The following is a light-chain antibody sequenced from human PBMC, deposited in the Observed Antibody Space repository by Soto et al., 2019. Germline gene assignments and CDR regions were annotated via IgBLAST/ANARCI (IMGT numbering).Light chain of an antibody. CDR1: QSVRSSY. J-gene: IGKJ4*01. CDR3: QQYGSSPLT. CDR2: GAS. Sequence: EIVLTQSPGTLSLSPGERATLSCRASQSVRSSYLAWYQQKPGQAPKLFIFGASSRATGIPDRFSGSGSGTDLTLTISRLEPEDFAVYYCQQYGSSPLTFGGGTKVEIK. V-gene: IGKV3-20*01.